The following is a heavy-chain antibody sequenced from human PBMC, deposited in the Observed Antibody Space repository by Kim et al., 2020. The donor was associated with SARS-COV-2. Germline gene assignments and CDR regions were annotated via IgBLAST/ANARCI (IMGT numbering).Heavy chain of an antibody. Sequence: GGSLRLSCAASGFTFSSYEMNWVRQAPGKGLEWVSYISSSGSTIYYADSVKGRFTISRDNAKNSLYLQMNSLRAEDTAVYYCAGTIVVVPAAMVNAFDIWGQGTMVTVSS. J-gene: IGHJ3*02. V-gene: IGHV3-48*03. CDR1: GFTFSSYE. D-gene: IGHD2-2*01. CDR3: AGTIVVVPAAMVNAFDI. CDR2: ISSSGSTI.